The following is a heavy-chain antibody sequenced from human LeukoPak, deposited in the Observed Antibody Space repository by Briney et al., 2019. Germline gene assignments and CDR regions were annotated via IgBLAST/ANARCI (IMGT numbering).Heavy chain of an antibody. D-gene: IGHD2-2*01. J-gene: IGHJ4*02. V-gene: IGHV4-39*01. CDR1: GGSNSSSSYY. CDR3: ARNMPSGDY. CDR2: IYYSGST. Sequence: KTSETLSLTCTVSGGSNSSSSYYWGWIRQPPGRGLGWIGSIYYSGSTYYNPSLKSRVTISVDTSKNQFSLKLSSVTAADTAVYYCARNMPSGDYWGQGTLVTVSS.